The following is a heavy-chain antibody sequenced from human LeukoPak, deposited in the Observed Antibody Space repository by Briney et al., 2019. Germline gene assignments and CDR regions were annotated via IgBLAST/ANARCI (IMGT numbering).Heavy chain of an antibody. D-gene: IGHD3-10*01. CDR1: GFTFSSYA. V-gene: IGHV3-23*01. CDR2: ISGTGGST. J-gene: IGHJ5*02. Sequence: AGSLRLSCAATGFTFSSYAMSWVRQAPGKGLEWLSAISGTGGSTYYTDSVRGRFTISRDNSKNTLNLQMNSLKDEDTAVYYCAKEGSRMVRGMGETWGQGTLVTVSS. CDR3: AKEGSRMVRGMGET.